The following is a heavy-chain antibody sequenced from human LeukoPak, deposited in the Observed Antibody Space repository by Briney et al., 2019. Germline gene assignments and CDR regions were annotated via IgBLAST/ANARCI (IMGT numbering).Heavy chain of an antibody. J-gene: IGHJ4*02. Sequence: SETLSLTCTVSGDSISSGRNYWGWIRQSPGKGLEWIASIYSSGNTHSNPSLKSRVSISVDTSKNQVSLKLYSVTASDAAIYYCARHLSGTTMSHYFDFWGQGTLVTVSS. D-gene: IGHD1-1*01. V-gene: IGHV4-39*01. CDR1: GDSISSGRNY. CDR2: IYSSGNT. CDR3: ARHLSGTTMSHYFDF.